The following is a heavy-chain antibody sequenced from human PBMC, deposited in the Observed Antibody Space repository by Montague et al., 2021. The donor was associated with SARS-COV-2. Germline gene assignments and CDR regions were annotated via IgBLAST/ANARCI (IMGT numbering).Heavy chain of an antibody. V-gene: IGHV6-1*01. CDR3: TRAVWGVQDY. D-gene: IGHD3-10*01. CDR2: TYYRSKWSN. Sequence: CAIPGDSVSSNSVSWNWIRQSPSRGLEWLGRTYYRSKWSNEYALSVKSRITITPDTSKNQLPLQLTSVTPEDTAVYYCTRAVWGVQDYWGQGSLVTVSS. J-gene: IGHJ4*02. CDR1: GDSVSSNSVS.